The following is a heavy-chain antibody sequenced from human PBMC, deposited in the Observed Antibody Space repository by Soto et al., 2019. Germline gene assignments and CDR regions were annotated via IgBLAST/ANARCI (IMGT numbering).Heavy chain of an antibody. J-gene: IGHJ4*02. V-gene: IGHV4-59*02. CDR1: GGSVSPYY. CDR2: IYYTGNT. D-gene: IGHD1-1*01. CDR3: AKYRRSNEDGFTLDF. Sequence: SETLSLTCSLSGGSVSPYYWSWIRRPPGKGLEWIGYIYYTGNTYYNPSLESRLSMSVDTSKNQFSLRLTSVTTADTAVYYCAKYRRSNEDGFTLDFWGQGTLVTVSS.